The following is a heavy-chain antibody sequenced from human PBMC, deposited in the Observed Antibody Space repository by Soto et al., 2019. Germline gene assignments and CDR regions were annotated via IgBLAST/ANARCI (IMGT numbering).Heavy chain of an antibody. Sequence: VKVSCKASGYTFTGYYMHWVRQAPGQGLEWMGWINPNSGGTNYAQKFQGRVTMTRDTSISTAYMELSRLRSDDTAVYYCARDNPPLYYYDSSGYFPYYFDYWGQGTLVTVSS. J-gene: IGHJ4*02. CDR1: GYTFTGYY. D-gene: IGHD3-22*01. CDR3: ARDNPPLYYYDSSGYFPYYFDY. CDR2: INPNSGGT. V-gene: IGHV1-2*02.